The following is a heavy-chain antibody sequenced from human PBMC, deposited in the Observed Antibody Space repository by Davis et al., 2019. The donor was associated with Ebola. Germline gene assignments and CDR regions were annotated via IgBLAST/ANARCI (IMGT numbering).Heavy chain of an antibody. CDR3: AKVGLMEYYFDN. CDR2: ISWDSATK. J-gene: IGHJ4*02. Sequence: SLKISCIASGFKFDEYGMHWVRQSPGKGLEWVSGISWDSATKHYADSVKGRFTISRDNTKNSLYLQMNSLRPEDTAVYYCAKVGLMEYYFDNWGQGTLVTVSS. CDR1: GFKFDEYG. V-gene: IGHV3-9*01. D-gene: IGHD2-8*01.